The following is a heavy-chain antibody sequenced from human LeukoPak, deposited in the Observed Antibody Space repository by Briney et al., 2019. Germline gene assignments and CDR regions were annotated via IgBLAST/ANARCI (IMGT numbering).Heavy chain of an antibody. CDR3: ARGHPPPYYYDSSGYYYYMDV. CDR1: GGSFSGYY. D-gene: IGHD3-22*01. J-gene: IGHJ6*03. V-gene: IGHV4-34*01. Sequence: PETLSLTCAVYGGSFSGYYWSWIRQPPGKGLEWIGEINHSGSTNYNPSLKSRVTISVDTSKNQFSLKLSSVTAADTAVYYCARGHPPPYYYDSSGYYYYMDVWGKGTTVTVSS. CDR2: INHSGST.